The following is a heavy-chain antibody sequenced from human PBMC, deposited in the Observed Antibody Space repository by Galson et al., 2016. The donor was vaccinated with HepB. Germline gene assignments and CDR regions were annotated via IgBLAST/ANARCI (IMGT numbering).Heavy chain of an antibody. CDR1: GDSVSSHSAA. J-gene: IGHJ5*02. CDR2: TYYRSKWYN. Sequence: CAISGDSVSSHSAAWTWIRQSPLRGLEWLGRTYYRSKWYNDYAVSVKSRISIHPDTSKNQFSLQLNSMTPEDTAVYYCARVRCSTFRCQNWFDPWGQGTLVTVSS. CDR3: ARVRCSTFRCQNWFDP. V-gene: IGHV6-1*01. D-gene: IGHD2/OR15-2a*01.